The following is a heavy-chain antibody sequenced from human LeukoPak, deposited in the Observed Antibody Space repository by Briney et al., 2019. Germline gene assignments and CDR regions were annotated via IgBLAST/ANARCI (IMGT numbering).Heavy chain of an antibody. V-gene: IGHV4-34*01. CDR1: GGSFSGYY. D-gene: IGHD1-26*01. CDR3: ARGIGRRGSYYGGYYYYYGMDV. CDR2: INHSGST. Sequence: SETLSLTCAVYGGSFSGYYWSWIRQPPGKRLEWIGEINHSGSTNYNPSLKSRVTISVDTSKNQFSLKLSSVTAADTAVYYCARGIGRRGSYYGGYYYYYGMDVWGQGTTVTVSS. J-gene: IGHJ6*02.